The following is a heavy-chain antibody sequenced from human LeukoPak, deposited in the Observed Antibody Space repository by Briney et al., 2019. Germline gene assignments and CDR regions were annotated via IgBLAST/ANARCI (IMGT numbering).Heavy chain of an antibody. CDR1: GFTFSSYA. Sequence: GGSLRLSCAASGFTFSSYAMHWVRQAPGKGLEWVAVISYDGSNKYYADSVKGRFTISRDNSKNTLYLQMNSLRAEDTAVYYCGKDRSSSWYEGPFNGMDVWGQGTTVTVSS. J-gene: IGHJ6*02. V-gene: IGHV3-30-3*01. CDR3: GKDRSSSWYEGPFNGMDV. CDR2: ISYDGSNK. D-gene: IGHD6-13*01.